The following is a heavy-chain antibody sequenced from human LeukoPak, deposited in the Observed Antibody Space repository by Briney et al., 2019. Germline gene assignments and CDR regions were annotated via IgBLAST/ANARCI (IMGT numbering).Heavy chain of an antibody. CDR1: GGSFSGYY. CDR3: ARGRYFRH. J-gene: IGHJ1*01. CDR2: INHSGST. V-gene: IGHV4-34*01. Sequence: TSETLSLTCAVYGGSFSGYYWSWIRQPPGKGLEWIGEINHSGSTNYNPSLKSRVTISVDTSKNQFSLKLSSVTAADTAVYYCARGRYFRHWGQGTLVTVSS.